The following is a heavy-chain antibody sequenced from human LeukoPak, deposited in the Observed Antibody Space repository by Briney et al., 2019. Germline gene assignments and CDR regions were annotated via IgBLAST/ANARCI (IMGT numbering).Heavy chain of an antibody. D-gene: IGHD6-19*01. CDR2: VKGDGVTT. CDR1: GFTFNAYA. J-gene: IGHJ4*02. V-gene: IGHV3-43*02. CDR3: VRDTGSGWDFDY. Sequence: GGSLRLPCAASGFTFNAYAINWVRQAPGNGLEWVSLVKGDGVTTDYANSVKGRFTVSRDNSKNSLYLQMSNLRTEDTALYYCVRDTGSGWDFDYWGQGTLVTVSS.